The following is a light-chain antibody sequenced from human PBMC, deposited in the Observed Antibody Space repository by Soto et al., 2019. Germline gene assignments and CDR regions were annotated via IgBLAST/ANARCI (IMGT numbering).Light chain of an antibody. CDR2: GAS. CDR1: QSIRS. CDR3: QQAKNFPWT. Sequence: DIQMTQSPSSVSASVGDEVTITCRASQSIRSLAWYQQKAGKAPKLLVFGASNLQSGVPSRFSGRGSGTDFTLTISSLQPDDVGTYYCQQAKNFPWTFGQGTKVEI. V-gene: IGKV1-12*01. J-gene: IGKJ1*01.